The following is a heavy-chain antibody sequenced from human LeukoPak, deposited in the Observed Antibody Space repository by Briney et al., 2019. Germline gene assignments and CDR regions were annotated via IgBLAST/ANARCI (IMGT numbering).Heavy chain of an antibody. CDR1: GYTFTGYY. D-gene: IGHD2-2*01. CDR3: ARQSSLVPAAIHYFDY. J-gene: IGHJ4*02. CDR2: INPNSGGT. Sequence: ASVKVSCKASGYTFTGYYMHWVRQAPGQGLEWMGWINPNSGGTNYAQKFQGRVTMTRDTSISTAYMELSRLRSDDTAVYYCARQSSLVPAAIHYFDYWGQGTLVTVSS. V-gene: IGHV1-2*02.